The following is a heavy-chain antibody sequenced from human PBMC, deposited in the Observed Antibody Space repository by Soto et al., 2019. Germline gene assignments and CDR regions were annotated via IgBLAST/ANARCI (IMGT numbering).Heavy chain of an antibody. CDR3: ARVSIAVAGIAYYFDY. CDR2: VSHDGSNK. J-gene: IGHJ4*02. D-gene: IGHD6-19*01. V-gene: IGHV3-30-3*01. CDR1: GFSFSSCA. Sequence: QVQLVESGGGLVQPGRSLRLSCAASGFSFSSCAMHWVRQAPVKGLEWVAVVSHDGSNKYYADSVKGRVTISRDNSINTVYLQMNSLRAEDTAVYYCARVSIAVAGIAYYFDYWGQGTLVTVSS.